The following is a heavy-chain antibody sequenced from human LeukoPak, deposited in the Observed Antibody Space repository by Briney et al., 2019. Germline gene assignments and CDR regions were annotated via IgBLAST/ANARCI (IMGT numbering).Heavy chain of an antibody. CDR3: ARHSSSYYDFWSGYYTGMSGDAFDI. Sequence: GESLKISCKGSGYTFTSYWIAWVRQIPGKGLEWIGIIYPGDSDTRYSPSFQGQVTISADKSISTAYLQWSSLKASDTAMYYCARHSSSYYDFWSGYYTGMSGDAFDIWGQGTMVTVSS. J-gene: IGHJ3*02. D-gene: IGHD3-3*01. CDR1: GYTFTSYW. CDR2: IYPGDSDT. V-gene: IGHV5-51*01.